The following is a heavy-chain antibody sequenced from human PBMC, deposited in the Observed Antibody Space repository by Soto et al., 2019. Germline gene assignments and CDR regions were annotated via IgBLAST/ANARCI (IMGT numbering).Heavy chain of an antibody. D-gene: IGHD6-19*01. CDR2: ISSSGGSS. J-gene: IGHJ6*02. CDR3: AKDLSAIAVAGTGYYYGLDV. V-gene: IGHV3-23*01. CDR1: GFTFTNYA. Sequence: PGESLKISCTASGFTFTNYAMNWVRQAPGKGLEWVSSISSSGGSSFYADSVKGRFTVSRDNSRNTVFLQMSSLRTDDTAVYYCAKDLSAIAVAGTGYYYGLDVWGQGTTVTVSS.